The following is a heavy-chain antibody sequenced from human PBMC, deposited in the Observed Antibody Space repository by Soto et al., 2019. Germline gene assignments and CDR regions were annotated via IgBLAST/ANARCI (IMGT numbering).Heavy chain of an antibody. D-gene: IGHD6-19*01. V-gene: IGHV4-30-2*01. CDR3: ARFSGSYYYAMDV. Sequence: PSETLSLTCAVSGGSISSGGYSWSWIRQPPGKGLEWIGYIYHGVSTYYNPSLKSRVTISIDRSKNQFSLQLKSVTAADTALYYCARFSGSYYYAMDVWGQGSTVTVSS. CDR1: GGSISSGGYS. J-gene: IGHJ6*02. CDR2: IYHGVST.